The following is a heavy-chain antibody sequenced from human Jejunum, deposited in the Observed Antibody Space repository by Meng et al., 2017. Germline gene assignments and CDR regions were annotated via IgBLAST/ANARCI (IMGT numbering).Heavy chain of an antibody. J-gene: IGHJ4*02. D-gene: IGHD7-27*01. Sequence: GGSLRLSCAASGFIFSTYWMHWVRQVPGKGLVWVSRISTDGRTTNYADSVRGRFTVSRDNAKNTLYLQMNSLRAEDTAVYYCARARSENWGRFEYWGQGTLVTVSS. CDR2: ISTDGRTT. CDR3: ARARSENWGRFEY. CDR1: GFIFSTYW. V-gene: IGHV3-74*01.